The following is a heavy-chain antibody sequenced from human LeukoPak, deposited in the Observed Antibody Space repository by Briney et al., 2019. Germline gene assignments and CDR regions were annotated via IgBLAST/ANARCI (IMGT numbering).Heavy chain of an antibody. D-gene: IGHD6-19*01. Sequence: GGSLRLSCAASGFTFSSYSMNWVRQAPGKGLEWVSSISSSSSYIYYADSVKGRFTISRDNAKNSPYLQMNSLRAEDTAVYYCARVRQWQPHFDYWGQGTLVTVSS. CDR1: GFTFSSYS. J-gene: IGHJ4*02. V-gene: IGHV3-21*01. CDR2: ISSSSSYI. CDR3: ARVRQWQPHFDY.